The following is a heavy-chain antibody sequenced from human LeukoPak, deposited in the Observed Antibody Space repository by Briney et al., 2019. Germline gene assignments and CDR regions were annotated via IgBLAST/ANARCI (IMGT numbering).Heavy chain of an antibody. Sequence: GGSLRLSCTASGFPFIEYSMNWVRQAPGKGLEWISYIGIDSGNTKYADSVRGRFTISADKAKNSLYLQMNSLRVEDTAVYYCARDHNYAFDNWGQGTLVSVAS. D-gene: IGHD1-1*01. V-gene: IGHV3-48*01. J-gene: IGHJ4*02. CDR3: ARDHNYAFDN. CDR2: IGIDSGNT. CDR1: GFPFIEYS.